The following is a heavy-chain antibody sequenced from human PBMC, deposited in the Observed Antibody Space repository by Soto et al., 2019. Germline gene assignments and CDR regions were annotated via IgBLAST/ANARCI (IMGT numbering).Heavy chain of an antibody. Sequence: EVQLLESGGGLVQPGGSLRLSCAASGFTFSRYAMRWVRQAPGEGLEWVSAISGSGGSTYYADSVKGRFTISRDNSKNTLYLQMNSLRAEDTAVYYCAKDLRSGWYYGMDVWGQGTTVTVSS. CDR3: AKDLRSGWYYGMDV. D-gene: IGHD6-19*01. J-gene: IGHJ6*02. V-gene: IGHV3-23*01. CDR2: ISGSGGST. CDR1: GFTFSRYA.